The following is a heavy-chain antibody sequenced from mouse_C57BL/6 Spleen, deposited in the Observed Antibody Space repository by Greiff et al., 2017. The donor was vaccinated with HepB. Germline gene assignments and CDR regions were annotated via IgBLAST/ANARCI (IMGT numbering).Heavy chain of an antibody. J-gene: IGHJ4*01. CDR1: GFTFTDYY. CDR3: ARYYGRRDYYAMDY. V-gene: IGHV7-3*01. Sequence: EVQLVESGGGLVQPGGSLSLSCAASGFTFTDYYMSWVRQPPGKALEWLGFIRNKANGYTTEYSASVKGRFTISRDNSQSILYLQMNALRAEDSATYYCARYYGRRDYYAMDYWGQGTSVTVSS. CDR2: IRNKANGYTT. D-gene: IGHD1-2*01.